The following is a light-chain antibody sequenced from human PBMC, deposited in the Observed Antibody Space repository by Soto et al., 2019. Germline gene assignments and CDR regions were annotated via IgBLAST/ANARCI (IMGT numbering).Light chain of an antibody. V-gene: IGLV2-14*01. CDR2: EVS. CDR1: SSDVGRYNY. J-gene: IGLJ2*01. CDR3: SSYTASSTVL. Sequence: QSALTQPASVSGPPGQSITISCTGTSSDVGRYNYVSWYQQHPGKAPKLIIFEVSNRPSGVSNRFSASKFAITAYLTISGLQAEDEADYYCSSYTASSTVLFGGGTKVTVL.